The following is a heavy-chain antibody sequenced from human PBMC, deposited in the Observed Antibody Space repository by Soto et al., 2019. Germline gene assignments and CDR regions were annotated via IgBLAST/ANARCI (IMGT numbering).Heavy chain of an antibody. D-gene: IGHD1-26*01. J-gene: IGHJ4*02. CDR3: ASRTSSGSYREFDY. CDR1: GGTFSSYA. Sequence: SVKVSCTASGGTFSSYAISWVRQAPGQGLEWMGGIIPIFGTANYAQKFQGRVTITADESTSTAYMELSSLRSEDTAVYYCASRTSSGSYREFDYWGQGTLVTVSS. V-gene: IGHV1-69*13. CDR2: IIPIFGTA.